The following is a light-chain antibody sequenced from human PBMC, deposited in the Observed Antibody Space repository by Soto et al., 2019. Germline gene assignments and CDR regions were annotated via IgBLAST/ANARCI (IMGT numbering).Light chain of an antibody. Sequence: IKMTHSPSTLSATVGDRVTITCRASQSISSWLAWYQQKPGKAPKLLIYDASSLESGVPSRFSGSGSGTEFTLTISSLQPDDFATYYCQQYNSYSWTFGQGTNVDI. V-gene: IGKV1-5*01. CDR3: QQYNSYSWT. J-gene: IGKJ1*01. CDR2: DAS. CDR1: QSISSW.